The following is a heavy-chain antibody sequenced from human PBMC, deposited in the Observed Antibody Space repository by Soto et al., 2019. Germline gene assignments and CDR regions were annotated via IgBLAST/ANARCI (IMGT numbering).Heavy chain of an antibody. Sequence: ASVKVSCKASGYSFTTHAMHWVRQAPGQGLEWMAWMNTANGDTRLSQKFQGRLTINRDTSATTAYMELSGLRFEDTAVYYCAREARLGDHYYYGLDAWGQGTTVTVSS. D-gene: IGHD3-10*01. CDR1: GYSFTTHA. J-gene: IGHJ6*02. V-gene: IGHV1-3*04. CDR2: MNTANGDT. CDR3: AREARLGDHYYYGLDA.